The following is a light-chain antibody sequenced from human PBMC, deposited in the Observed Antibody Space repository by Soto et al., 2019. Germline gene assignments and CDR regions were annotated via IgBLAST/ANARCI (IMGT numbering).Light chain of an antibody. CDR2: GVS. CDR1: ESVGSH. V-gene: IGKV3-15*01. Sequence: DTVMTQSPATLSVSPGETATLSCRASESVGSHLAWYQQKPGQAPRLLIYGVSTRTTGIPARFRGGGSETEFTLTISSLQSEDFAVYYCQQYDNWPPWTFGQGTKVEI. CDR3: QQYDNWPPWT. J-gene: IGKJ1*01.